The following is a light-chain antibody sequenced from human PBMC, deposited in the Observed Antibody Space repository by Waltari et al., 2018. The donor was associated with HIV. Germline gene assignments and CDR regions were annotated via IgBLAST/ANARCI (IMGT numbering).Light chain of an antibody. CDR2: YDS. CDR3: QVWDSSGDHVL. Sequence: SSVLTQPPSVSVAPGKTARITCGGNNIERKSVHWYQQKPGQAPALVIYYDSDRPSGIPERFSGSNSGDTATLTISRVGDGDEADYYCQVWDSSGDHVLFGGGTKLTVL. V-gene: IGLV3-21*04. J-gene: IGLJ3*02. CDR1: NIERKS.